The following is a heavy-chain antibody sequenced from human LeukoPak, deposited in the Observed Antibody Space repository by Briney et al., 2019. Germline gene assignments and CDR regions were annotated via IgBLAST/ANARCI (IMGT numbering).Heavy chain of an antibody. CDR2: INPNSGGT. J-gene: IGHJ4*02. D-gene: IGHD7-27*01. Sequence: ASVKVSCKASGYTFTGYYMHWVRQAPGQGLEWMGWINPNSGGTNYAQKFQGRVTMTRDTSISTAYMELSRLRSDDTAVYYCARDQANWVPPSGYWGQGTLVTVSS. CDR3: ARDQANWVPPSGY. V-gene: IGHV1-2*02. CDR1: GYTFTGYY.